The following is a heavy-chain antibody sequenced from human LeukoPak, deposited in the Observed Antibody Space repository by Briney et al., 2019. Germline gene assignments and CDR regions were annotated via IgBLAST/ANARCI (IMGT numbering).Heavy chain of an antibody. CDR1: GGTFSSYA. CDR3: ARSPTVSPPGDYYFDY. D-gene: IGHD4-11*01. V-gene: IGHV1-69*13. CDR2: IIPIFGTA. Sequence: SVKVSCKASGGTFSSYAISWVRQAPGQGLEWMGGIIPIFGTANYAQKFQGRVTITADESTSTAYMELSSLRSEDTAVYYCARSPTVSPPGDYYFDYWGQGTLVIVSS. J-gene: IGHJ4*02.